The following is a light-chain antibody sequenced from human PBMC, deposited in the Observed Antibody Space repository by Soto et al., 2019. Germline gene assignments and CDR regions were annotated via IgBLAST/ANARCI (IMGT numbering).Light chain of an antibody. Sequence: QSALTQPPSASGSPGQSVTISCTGTSSDVGGYYDFVSWFQQRPGKAPKVVIYEVSKRPSGVPDRFSGSKSGNTASLTVSGLQADDEADYYCSSYVGYNNLVFGGGTKLTVL. V-gene: IGLV2-8*01. J-gene: IGLJ2*01. CDR2: EVS. CDR3: SSYVGYNNLV. CDR1: SSDVGGYYD.